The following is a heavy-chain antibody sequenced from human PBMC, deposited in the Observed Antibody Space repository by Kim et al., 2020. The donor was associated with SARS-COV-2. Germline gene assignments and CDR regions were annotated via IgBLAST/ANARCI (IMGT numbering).Heavy chain of an antibody. CDR2: ISYDGSNK. CDR1: GFTFSSYG. V-gene: IGHV3-30*18. CDR3: AKETPLVAQGSGWPPLGAFDI. D-gene: IGHD6-19*01. Sequence: GGSLRLSCAASGFTFSSYGMHWVRQAPGKGLEWVAVISYDGSNKYYADSVKGRFTISSDNSKNTLYLQMNSLRAEDTAVYYCAKETPLVAQGSGWPPLGAFDIWGQGTMVTVSS. J-gene: IGHJ3*02.